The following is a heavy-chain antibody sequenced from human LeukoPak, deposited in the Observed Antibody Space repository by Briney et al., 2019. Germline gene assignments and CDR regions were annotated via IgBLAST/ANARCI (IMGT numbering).Heavy chain of an antibody. D-gene: IGHD1-1*01. CDR3: ARTGTPTADWFDP. V-gene: IGHV1-2*02. CDR2: INPNSGAT. J-gene: IGHJ5*02. CDR1: GYTFTDYY. Sequence: ASVTVSCMASGYTFTDYYMHWVRQAPGQGLEWMGWINPNSGATNYAQNFQGRVNKTRDTSISTAYMELSRLRSDDTAFYYCARTGTPTADWFDPWGQGTLVTVSS.